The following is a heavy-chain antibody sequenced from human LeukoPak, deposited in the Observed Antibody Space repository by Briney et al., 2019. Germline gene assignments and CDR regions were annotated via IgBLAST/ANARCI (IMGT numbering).Heavy chain of an antibody. CDR3: ASVDDILTGYYNLFDY. D-gene: IGHD3-9*01. CDR1: GFTFSSYS. CDR2: ISSSSSTI. Sequence: GGSLRLSCAASGFTFSSYSMNWVRQAPGKGLEWVSYISSSSSTIYYADSVKGRFTISRDNAKNSLYLQMNSLRAEDTAVYYCASVDDILTGYYNLFDYWGQGTLVTVSS. V-gene: IGHV3-48*04. J-gene: IGHJ4*02.